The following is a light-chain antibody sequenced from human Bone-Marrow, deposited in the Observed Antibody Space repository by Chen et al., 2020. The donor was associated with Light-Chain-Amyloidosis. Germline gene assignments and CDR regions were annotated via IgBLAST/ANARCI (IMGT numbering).Light chain of an antibody. CDR2: LGS. CDR3: MQALQTPWT. J-gene: IGKJ1*01. Sequence: DIVMTQSPLSLPVTPGEPASISCRSSQILLHSNGYNYLDWYLQKPGHSPQLLIYLGSNRSYGVTDRFSGSGSGTDFTLKISRVEAEDVGVYYCMQALQTPWTFGQGTKVEIK. CDR1: QILLHSNGYNY. V-gene: IGKV2-28*01.